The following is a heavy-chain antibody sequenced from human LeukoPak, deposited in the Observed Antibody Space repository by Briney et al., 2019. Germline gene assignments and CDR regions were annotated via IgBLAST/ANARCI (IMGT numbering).Heavy chain of an antibody. J-gene: IGHJ4*02. D-gene: IGHD2-15*01. CDR1: GFTFSSYA. CDR3: AKVRRNCSGGSCPFDY. CDR2: ISGSGGST. Sequence: GGSLRLSCAASGFTFSSYAMSWVRQAPGKGLEWVSAISGSGGSTYYADSVKGRFTISRDNSKNTLYLQMNSLRAEDTAVYYCAKVRRNCSGGSCPFDYWGQGTLVTVSP. V-gene: IGHV3-23*01.